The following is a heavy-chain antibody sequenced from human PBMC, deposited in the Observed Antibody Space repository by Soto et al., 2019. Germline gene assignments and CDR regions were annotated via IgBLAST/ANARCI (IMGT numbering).Heavy chain of an antibody. J-gene: IGHJ6*03. V-gene: IGHV3-23*01. D-gene: IGHD5-18*01. CDR2: ISESGGTT. CDR1: GFIFSTYA. CDR3: ARRGSTYGYSSYYNMDV. Sequence: GGSLRLSCAASGFIFSTYAMSWVHQAPGKGLEWVSGISESGGTTYYADSVKGRFTISRDNSKNTLYLQMNSLRAEDTAVYYCARRGSTYGYSSYYNMDVWGKGTTVTVSS.